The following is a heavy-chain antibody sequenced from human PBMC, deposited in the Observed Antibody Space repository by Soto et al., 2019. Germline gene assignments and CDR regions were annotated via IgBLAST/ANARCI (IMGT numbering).Heavy chain of an antibody. Sequence: GESLKISCKGSGYSFTSYWIGWVRQMPGKGLEWMGIIYPGDSDTRYSPSFQGQVTISADKSISTAYLQWSSLKASDTAMYYCARHLGRGVITYYYYGMDVWGQGTTVTVSS. J-gene: IGHJ6*02. D-gene: IGHD3-10*01. V-gene: IGHV5-51*01. CDR1: GYSFTSYW. CDR3: ARHLGRGVITYYYYGMDV. CDR2: IYPGDSDT.